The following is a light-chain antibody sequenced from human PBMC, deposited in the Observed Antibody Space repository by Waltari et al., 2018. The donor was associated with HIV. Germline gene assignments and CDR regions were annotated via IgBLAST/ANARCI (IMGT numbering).Light chain of an antibody. CDR3: AAWDDSLRGPV. CDR1: SSNIGSNH. J-gene: IGLJ2*01. V-gene: IGLV1-47*01. Sequence: QSVLTQPPSASGTPGQRVTISCSGSSSNIGSNHVYRYQHLPGTATKLLIHVNSQRPSGVPDRFSGSKSGTSASLAISGLRSEDEGDYYCAAWDDSLRGPVFGGGSRLTVL. CDR2: VNS.